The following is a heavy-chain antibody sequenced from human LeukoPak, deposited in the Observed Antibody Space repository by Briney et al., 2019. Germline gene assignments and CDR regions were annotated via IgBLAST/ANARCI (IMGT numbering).Heavy chain of an antibody. CDR1: GLTFSNYW. Sequence: GGSLRLSCVVSGLTFSNYWMIWVRQAPGKGLESVAIVNEDGSAKYYLDSVKGRFTISRDNARNSLYLEMNSLRAEDTAVYYCAREARVAAAGTHWFDPWGQGTLVTVSS. J-gene: IGHJ5*02. CDR3: AREARVAAAGTHWFDP. CDR2: VNEDGSAK. V-gene: IGHV3-7*01. D-gene: IGHD6-13*01.